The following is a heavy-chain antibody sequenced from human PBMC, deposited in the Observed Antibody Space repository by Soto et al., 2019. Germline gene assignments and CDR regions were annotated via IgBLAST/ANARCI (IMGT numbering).Heavy chain of an antibody. Sequence: EVQLVESGGGLIQPGGSLRLSCVVSGFSVTSNYMSWVRQAPGKGLEWVSVIYSNGFTNYADSVKGRFTVSRDKSKNTLYFQMNSLRAEDTAVYYCASERSTLSYYYHGMDVWGQGTTVSVSS. CDR3: ASERSTLSYYYHGMDV. D-gene: IGHD2-2*01. CDR1: GFSVTSNY. J-gene: IGHJ6*02. V-gene: IGHV3-53*01. CDR2: IYSNGFT.